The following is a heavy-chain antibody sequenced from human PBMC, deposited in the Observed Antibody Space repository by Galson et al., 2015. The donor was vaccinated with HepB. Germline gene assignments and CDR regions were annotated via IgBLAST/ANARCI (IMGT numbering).Heavy chain of an antibody. J-gene: IGHJ3*02. Sequence: SLRLSCAVSRFTFSSYSMNWVRQAPGKGLEWVSSISSSSDYIHYADSVKGRFTISRDNAKKSLYLQMDSLRAEDTAVYYCARDFGGYYVAFDIWGQGTMVTVSS. D-gene: IGHD3-16*01. CDR3: ARDFGGYYVAFDI. V-gene: IGHV3-21*01. CDR2: ISSSSDYI. CDR1: RFTFSSYS.